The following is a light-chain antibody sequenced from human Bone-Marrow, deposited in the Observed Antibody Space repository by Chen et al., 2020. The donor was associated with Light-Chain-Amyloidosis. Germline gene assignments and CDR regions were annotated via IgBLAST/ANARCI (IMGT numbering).Light chain of an antibody. CDR2: DDS. V-gene: IGLV3-21*02. CDR1: NIGSTS. J-gene: IGLJ3*02. Sequence: SYVLTQPSSVSVAPGQTATIACGGNNIGSTSVHWYQQTPGQAPLLVVYDDSDRHSGIPERLSGSKSGNTATRTLSRVEAGDEADYYCQVWDRSSDRPVFGGGTKLTVL. CDR3: QVWDRSSDRPV.